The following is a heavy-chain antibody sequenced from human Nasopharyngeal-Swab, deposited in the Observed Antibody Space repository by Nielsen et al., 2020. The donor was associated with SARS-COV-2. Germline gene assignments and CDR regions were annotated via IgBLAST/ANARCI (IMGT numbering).Heavy chain of an antibody. CDR1: GFTFSSYE. V-gene: IGHV3-48*03. CDR3: ARAESTYYDFWSGYYFFDY. Sequence: GESLKISCAASGFTFSSYEMNWVRQAPGKGLEWVSYISSSRSTIYYADSVKGRFTISRDNAKNSLYLQMNSLRAEDTAVYYCARAESTYYDFWSGYYFFDYWGQGTLVTVSS. J-gene: IGHJ4*02. CDR2: ISSSRSTI. D-gene: IGHD3-3*01.